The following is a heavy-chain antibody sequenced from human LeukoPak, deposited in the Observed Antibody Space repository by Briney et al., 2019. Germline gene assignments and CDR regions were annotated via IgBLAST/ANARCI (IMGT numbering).Heavy chain of an antibody. Sequence: GGSLRLSCAASGFTFSSYGMHWVRPAPGKGLEWVAFIRYDGSNKYYTDSVKGRFTISRDNSKNTLYLQMNGLRAEDTAVYYCAKGRGWEASYYYYYMDVWGKRTTVTISS. D-gene: IGHD1-26*01. CDR1: GFTFSSYG. V-gene: IGHV3-30*02. J-gene: IGHJ6*03. CDR3: AKGRGWEASYYYYYMDV. CDR2: IRYDGSNK.